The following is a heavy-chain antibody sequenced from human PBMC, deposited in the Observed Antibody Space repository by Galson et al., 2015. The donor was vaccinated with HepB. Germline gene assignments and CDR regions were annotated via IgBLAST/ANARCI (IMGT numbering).Heavy chain of an antibody. CDR2: INPYTGGT. Sequence: SVKVSCKASGYTFTGYYVHWVRQAPGQGPEWMGWINPYTGGTNYAQKFQGRVAMTSDPSISTADMDLSGLTSDDTAVYYCAVALRLLEWPRGYYFDYWGQGTLVIVSS. V-gene: IGHV1-2*02. J-gene: IGHJ4*02. D-gene: IGHD3-3*01. CDR3: AVALRLLEWPRGYYFDY. CDR1: GYTFTGYY.